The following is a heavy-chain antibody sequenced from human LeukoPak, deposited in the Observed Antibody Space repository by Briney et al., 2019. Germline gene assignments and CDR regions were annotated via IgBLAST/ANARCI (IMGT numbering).Heavy chain of an antibody. Sequence: PGGSLRLSCAASGFTFSSYWMHWVRQAPGKGLEWVSSTSSSSSYIYYSDSVKGRFTISRDNAKNSLYLQMNSLKAGDTAVYYCTRGAGTGWRFDSWGQGTLVTVSS. J-gene: IGHJ4*02. CDR1: GFTFSSYW. CDR3: TRGAGTGWRFDS. CDR2: TSSSSSYI. D-gene: IGHD6-19*01. V-gene: IGHV3-21*01.